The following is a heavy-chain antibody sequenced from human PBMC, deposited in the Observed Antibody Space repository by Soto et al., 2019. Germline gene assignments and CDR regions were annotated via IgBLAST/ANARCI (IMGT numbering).Heavy chain of an antibody. CDR3: AGGTTVETGHY. CDR2: ISAYNGNT. V-gene: IGHV1-18*01. CDR1: GYTFTSYG. Sequence: QVKRVQSGAEVKKPGASVKVSCKASGYTFTSYGFSWVRQAPGQGLEGMGWISAYNGNTNYAQKLQGRVTMTTDTSTSTGYMELRSLRSDDTAVYYCAGGTTVETGHYWGQGTLVTVSS. D-gene: IGHD4-17*01. J-gene: IGHJ4*02.